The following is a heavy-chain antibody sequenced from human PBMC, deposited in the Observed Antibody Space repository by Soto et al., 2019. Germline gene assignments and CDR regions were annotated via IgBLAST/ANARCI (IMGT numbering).Heavy chain of an antibody. CDR3: ARVLFTSGHLEYPFDY. CDR2: ITDSGRT. CDR1: GGSTRRGDSC. D-gene: IGHD3-16*01. V-gene: IGHV4-31*03. Sequence: SETLSLTCSVSGGSTRRGDSCWSCVRQLPGKGLEWIAYITDSGRTDYNPSLKSRATISIDTSKNQFFLNLSSVTAADTAVYFCARVLFTSGHLEYPFDYWCPGSLGSGSS. J-gene: IGHJ4*02.